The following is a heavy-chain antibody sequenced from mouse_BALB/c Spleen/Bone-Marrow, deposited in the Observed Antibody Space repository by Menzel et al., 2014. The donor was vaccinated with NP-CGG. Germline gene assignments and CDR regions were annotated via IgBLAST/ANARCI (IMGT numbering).Heavy chain of an antibody. D-gene: IGHD2-2*01. V-gene: IGHV1S56*01. CDR3: ARGGWFRDAMDY. CDR2: IYPGNVNT. Sequence: QAQLQQSEPELVKPGAAVTLSCKASSYTFTRYYIHRVKQRPGQGLEWIGWIYPGNVNTKYNEKFKGKTTLTPDKSSSTAYMQLSSLTAEDSAVYFCARGGWFRDAMDYWVQGTSVTVSS. J-gene: IGHJ4*01. CDR1: SYTFTRYY.